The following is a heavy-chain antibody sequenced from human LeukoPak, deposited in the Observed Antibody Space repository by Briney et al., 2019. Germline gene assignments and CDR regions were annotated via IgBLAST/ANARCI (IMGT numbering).Heavy chain of an antibody. CDR1: GGSISSYY. V-gene: IGHV4-4*07. CDR3: ARDQGYCSGGSCYSGKDWFDP. D-gene: IGHD2-15*01. Sequence: SETLSLTCTVSGGSISSYYWSWIRQPAGKGLEWIGRIYTSGSTNYNPSLKSRVTISVDTSKNQFSLKLSSVTAADTAVYYCARDQGYCSGGSCYSGKDWFDPWGQGTLVTVSS. CDR2: IYTSGST. J-gene: IGHJ5*02.